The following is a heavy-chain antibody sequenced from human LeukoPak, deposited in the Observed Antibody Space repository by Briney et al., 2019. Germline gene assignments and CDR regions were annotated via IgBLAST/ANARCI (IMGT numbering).Heavy chain of an antibody. Sequence: PSETLSLTCTVSGGSISSYYWGWIRQPPGKGLEWIGSIYHSGSTYYKPSLKSRVTISVDTSKNQFSLKLSSVTAADTAVYYCAKCSSSWLLRYYFDYWGQGTLVTVSS. CDR3: AKCSSSWLLRYYFDY. D-gene: IGHD6-13*01. V-gene: IGHV4-38-2*02. CDR2: IYHSGST. CDR1: GGSISSYY. J-gene: IGHJ4*02.